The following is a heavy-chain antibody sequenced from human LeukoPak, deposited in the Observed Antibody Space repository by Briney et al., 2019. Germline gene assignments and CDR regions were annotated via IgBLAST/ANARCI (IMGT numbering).Heavy chain of an antibody. V-gene: IGHV1-46*01. J-gene: IGHJ5*02. CDR2: INPSGGST. Sequence: GASVKVSCKASGYTFTSDYMHWVRQAPGQGLEWMGIINPSGGSTSYAQKFQGRVTMTRDMSTSTVYMELSSLRSEDTAVYYCARDRAVAGHSGLTVSFDPWGQGTLVTVSS. CDR3: ARDRAVAGHSGLTVSFDP. CDR1: GYTFTSDY. D-gene: IGHD6-19*01.